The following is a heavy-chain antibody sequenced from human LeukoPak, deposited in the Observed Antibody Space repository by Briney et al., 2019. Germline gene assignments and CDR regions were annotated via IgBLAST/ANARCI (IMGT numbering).Heavy chain of an antibody. V-gene: IGHV3-74*01. Sequence: QSGGSLKLSCEVSGLTFSNVWMHWVRQAPGRGLVWVSRINTAGSTVYADPVKGRFTISRDNAKNMVYLQMNSLRAEDTAVYYCASFRDTDNWGRGTMVTVSS. J-gene: IGHJ3*01. CDR3: ASFRDTDN. CDR2: INTAGST. CDR1: GLTFSNVW. D-gene: IGHD2-21*01.